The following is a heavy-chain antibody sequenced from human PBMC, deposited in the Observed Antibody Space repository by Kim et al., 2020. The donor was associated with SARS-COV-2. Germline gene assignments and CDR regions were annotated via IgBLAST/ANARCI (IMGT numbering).Heavy chain of an antibody. V-gene: IGHV3-30*02. CDR3: AKGGLRSYYYGMDV. J-gene: IGHJ6*02. Sequence: ADSVKGRFTISRDNSKNTLYLQMNSLRAEDTAVYYCAKGGLRSYYYGMDVWGQGTTVTVSS. D-gene: IGHD5-12*01.